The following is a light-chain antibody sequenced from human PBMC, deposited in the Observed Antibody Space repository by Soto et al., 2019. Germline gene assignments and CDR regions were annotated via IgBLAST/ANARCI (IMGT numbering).Light chain of an antibody. CDR2: DVY. Sequence: QSALTQPASLSGSPRQSITISCTGTSSDVGGYIWVSWYQHHPGKAPKLVIYDVYQRPSGVSSRFSGSKSGNTAFLTISGLQTEDEADYYCVSYTSRSTYVFGSGTKLTVL. CDR1: SSDVGGYIW. J-gene: IGLJ1*01. V-gene: IGLV2-14*01. CDR3: VSYTSRSTYV.